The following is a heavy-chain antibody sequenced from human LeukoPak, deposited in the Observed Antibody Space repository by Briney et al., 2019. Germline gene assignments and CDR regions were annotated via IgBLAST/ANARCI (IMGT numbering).Heavy chain of an antibody. V-gene: IGHV3-7*01. CDR2: IKQDGSEK. D-gene: IGHD1-26*01. CDR3: ARDDSASYYVPDY. Sequence: GGSLRLSCVACGFSFNTYWMTWVRQAPGKGLEWVANIKQDGSEKYYVDSVKGRFTIFRDNAKNSLYLQMNSLRAEDTAVYYCARDDSASYYVPDYWGQGTLVIVSS. J-gene: IGHJ4*02. CDR1: GFSFNTYW.